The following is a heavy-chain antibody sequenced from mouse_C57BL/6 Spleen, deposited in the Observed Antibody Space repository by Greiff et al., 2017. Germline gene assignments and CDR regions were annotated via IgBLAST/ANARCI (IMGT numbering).Heavy chain of an antibody. J-gene: IGHJ2*01. CDR1: GYTFTSYW. V-gene: IGHV1-69*01. CDR2: IDPSDSYT. Sequence: QVQLQQPGAELVMPGASVKLSCKASGYTFTSYWMHWVKQRPGQGLEWIGEIDPSDSYTNYNQKFKGKSTLTVDKSSSTAYMQLSSLTSEDSAVYYCARGTYGSSFFDYWGQGTTLTVSS. D-gene: IGHD1-1*01. CDR3: ARGTYGSSFFDY.